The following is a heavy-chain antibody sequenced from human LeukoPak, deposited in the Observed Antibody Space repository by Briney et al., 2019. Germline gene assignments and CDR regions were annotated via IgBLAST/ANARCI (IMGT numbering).Heavy chain of an antibody. CDR2: IGPSGVIT. CDR1: GFTFSIHG. CDR3: ATSPYDYVWGSYRYTDSTRYFDY. V-gene: IGHV3-23*01. J-gene: IGHJ4*02. D-gene: IGHD3-16*02. Sequence: GGSLRLSCAASGFTFSIHGMNWVRQAPGKGLEWVSGIGPSGVITYYADSVKGRFTISRDNSKNTLYLQMNSLRAEDTAVYYCATSPYDYVWGSYRYTDSTRYFDYWGQGTLVTVSS.